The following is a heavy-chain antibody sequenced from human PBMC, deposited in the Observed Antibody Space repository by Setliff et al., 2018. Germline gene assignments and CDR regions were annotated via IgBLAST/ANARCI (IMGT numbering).Heavy chain of an antibody. Sequence: ASVKVSCKASGYTFTSYGISWVRQAPGQGLEWMGWISGYNGNTYYAQKIQGRVTMTTDTSTSTAHMEVRSLRSDDTAVYYCARDIATGGYTYGFFYWGQGTMVTVSS. CDR3: ARDIATGGYTYGFFY. J-gene: IGHJ4*02. CDR1: GYTFTSYG. D-gene: IGHD5-18*01. CDR2: ISGYNGNT. V-gene: IGHV1-18*01.